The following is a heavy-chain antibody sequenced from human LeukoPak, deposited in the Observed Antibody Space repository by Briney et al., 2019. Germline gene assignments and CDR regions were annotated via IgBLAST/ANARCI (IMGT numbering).Heavy chain of an antibody. J-gene: IGHJ6*02. Sequence: ASVKVSCKASGYTFTSYGISWVRQAPGQGLEWMGWISAYNGNTNYAQKLQGRVTMTTDTSTSTAYMELRSLRSDDTAVYYCARVSDPYGDYSPMDVWGQGTTVTVSS. CDR3: ARVSDPYGDYSPMDV. CDR1: GYTFTSYG. V-gene: IGHV1-18*01. CDR2: ISAYNGNT. D-gene: IGHD4-17*01.